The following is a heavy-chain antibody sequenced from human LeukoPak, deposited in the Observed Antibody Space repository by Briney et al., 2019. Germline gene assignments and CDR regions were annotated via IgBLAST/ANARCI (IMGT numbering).Heavy chain of an antibody. J-gene: IGHJ4*02. V-gene: IGHV3-11*03. CDR3: AMLAVDTAMAPEDFFDY. D-gene: IGHD5-18*01. Sequence: GGSLRLSCAASGFTFSDYYMSWIRQAPGKGLEWVSYISSSSSYTNYADSVKGRFTISRDNAKNSLYLQMNSLRAEDTAVYYCAMLAVDTAMAPEDFFDYWGQGTLVTVSS. CDR1: GFTFSDYY. CDR2: ISSSSSYT.